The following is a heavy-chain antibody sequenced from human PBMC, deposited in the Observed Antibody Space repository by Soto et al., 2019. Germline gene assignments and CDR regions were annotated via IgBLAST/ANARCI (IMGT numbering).Heavy chain of an antibody. J-gene: IGHJ4*02. D-gene: IGHD2-15*01. CDR2: IYYSGST. CDR3: ARRWGRSLDY. V-gene: IGHV4-31*03. CDR1: GGSISSGGYY. Sequence: SETLSLTCTVSGGSISSGGYYWTWIRQHPGKGLEWIGYIYYSGSTYYNPSLKSRVTISVDTSKNQFSLKLSSVTAADTAVYYCARRWGRSLDYWGQGTLVTVSS.